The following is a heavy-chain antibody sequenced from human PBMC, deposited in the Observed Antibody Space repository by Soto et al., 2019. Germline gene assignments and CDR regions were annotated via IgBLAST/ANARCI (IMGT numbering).Heavy chain of an antibody. CDR1: GGSISSYD. CDR3: ARDFGAAAGTGVGAAFDI. J-gene: IGHJ3*02. Sequence: SETLCLTCTVSGGSISSYDGSWIRQPTGKGLEWIGYIYYSGSTNYNPSLKSRVTISVDTSKNQFSLKLSSVTAADTAVYYCARDFGAAAGTGVGAAFDIWGQGTMVTVSS. D-gene: IGHD6-13*01. CDR2: IYYSGST. V-gene: IGHV4-59*01.